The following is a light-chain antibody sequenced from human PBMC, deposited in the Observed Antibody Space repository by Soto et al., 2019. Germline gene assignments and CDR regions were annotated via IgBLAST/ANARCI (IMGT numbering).Light chain of an antibody. CDR3: STWDDNLSTWL. J-gene: IGLJ3*02. V-gene: IGLV1-44*01. CDR1: NSNVGSNS. CDR2: SDN. Sequence: QSALTQPPSASGTPGQRVTISCSGSNSNVGSNSVNWYQQLPGMAPKLLLYSDNQRPSGVPDRFSGSKSGSSASLAISGLKSEDEADYNCSTWDDNLSTWLFGGGTKLTVL.